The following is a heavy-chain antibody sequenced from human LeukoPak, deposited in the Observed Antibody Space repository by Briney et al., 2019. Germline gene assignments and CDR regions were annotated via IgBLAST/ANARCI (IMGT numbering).Heavy chain of an antibody. Sequence: ASVKFSCKASGYIFISYAMHWVRQAPGQRLEWMGWINAGNGNTKYSQKFQGRVTITRDTSASTVYMELSSLRSEDTAVYYCARHRPRHGDTADYWGQGTQVTVSS. CDR3: ARHRPRHGDTADY. CDR2: INAGNGNT. CDR1: GYIFISYA. J-gene: IGHJ4*02. V-gene: IGHV1-3*01. D-gene: IGHD5-18*01.